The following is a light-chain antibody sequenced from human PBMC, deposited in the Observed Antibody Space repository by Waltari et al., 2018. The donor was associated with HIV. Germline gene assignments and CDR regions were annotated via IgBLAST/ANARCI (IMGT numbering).Light chain of an antibody. CDR1: ALPKQF. CDR3: ESADDSADHWV. Sequence: SYELTQPPSVSVSPGQTARIPCSGDALPKQFAYWYQQKAGQAPLMVIYKDNKRPSGIPDRFSGSMSGTTVTLIISGVQPEDEADYYCESADDSADHWVFGGGTKLSVL. V-gene: IGLV3-25*03. J-gene: IGLJ3*02. CDR2: KDN.